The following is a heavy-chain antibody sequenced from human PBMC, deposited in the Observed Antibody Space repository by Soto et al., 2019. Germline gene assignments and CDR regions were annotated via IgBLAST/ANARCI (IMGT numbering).Heavy chain of an antibody. D-gene: IGHD2-15*01. V-gene: IGHV4-31*03. J-gene: IGHJ3*02. CDR3: ARNRYCSGGSCYDQNDASDI. CDR2: IYYSGST. CDR1: GGSISSGGYY. Sequence: PSETLSLTCTVSGGSISSGGYYWSWIRQHPGKGLEWIGYIYYSGSTYYNPSLKSRVTISVDTSKNQFSLKLSSVTAADTAVYYCARNRYCSGGSCYDQNDASDIWGQGTMVTVSS.